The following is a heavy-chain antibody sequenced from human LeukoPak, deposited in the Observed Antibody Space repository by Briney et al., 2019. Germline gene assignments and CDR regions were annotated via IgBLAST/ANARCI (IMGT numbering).Heavy chain of an antibody. J-gene: IGHJ4*02. Sequence: GASVKVSCKASGYTFTSYGISWVRQAPGQGLEWMGWINTNTGNPTYAQGFTGRFVFSLDTSVSTAYLQISSLKAEDTAVYYCARGRTDMVRGVIGTDYWGQGTLVTVSS. CDR2: INTNTGNP. V-gene: IGHV7-4-1*02. D-gene: IGHD3-10*01. CDR3: ARGRTDMVRGVIGTDY. CDR1: GYTFTSYG.